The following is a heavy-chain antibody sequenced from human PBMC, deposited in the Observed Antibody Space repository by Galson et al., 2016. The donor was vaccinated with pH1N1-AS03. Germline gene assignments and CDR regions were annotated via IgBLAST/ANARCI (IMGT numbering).Heavy chain of an antibody. CDR2: ITYDGNYD. D-gene: IGHD3-10*01. CDR1: GFTFSSFI. J-gene: IGHJ4*02. V-gene: IGHV3-30*01. Sequence: SLRLSCAASGFTFSSFIMHWVRQAPGKGVEWVAAITYDGNYDSYAASVKGRFAVSRDNSKNTLHLQMNSLREEDTAVYYCASFPAFQTDFYGSGSDYWGQGTLVSVSS. CDR3: ASFPAFQTDFYGSGSDY.